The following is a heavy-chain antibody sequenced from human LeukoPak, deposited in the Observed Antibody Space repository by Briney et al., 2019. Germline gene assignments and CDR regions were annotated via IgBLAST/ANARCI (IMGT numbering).Heavy chain of an antibody. J-gene: IGHJ4*02. D-gene: IGHD6-13*01. CDR3: ARLIAATGRLYFDY. Sequence: GGSLRLSCAASGFTVSSSYMSWVRQAPGKGLEYVSVIYSGGNTYHAGSVKGRFTISRDNSKNTVYLQMNSLRAEDTAVYYCARLIAATGRLYFDYWGQGTLVTVSS. CDR2: IYSGGNT. CDR1: GFTVSSSY. V-gene: IGHV3-53*01.